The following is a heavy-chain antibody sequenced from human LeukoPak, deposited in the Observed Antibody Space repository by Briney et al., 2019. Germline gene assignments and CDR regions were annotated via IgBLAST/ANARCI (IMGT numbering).Heavy chain of an antibody. Sequence: GGSLRLSCAASGFTFSSYGLHWVRQAPGKGLEWVGVISYDGSNKYYADSVKGRFTISRDNSKHTLYLQMNSLRAEDTAVYYCARDCGGDGYFDYWGQGTLVTVSS. CDR1: GFTFSSYG. CDR3: ARDCGGDGYFDY. J-gene: IGHJ4*02. D-gene: IGHD2-21*02. V-gene: IGHV3-30*03. CDR2: ISYDGSNK.